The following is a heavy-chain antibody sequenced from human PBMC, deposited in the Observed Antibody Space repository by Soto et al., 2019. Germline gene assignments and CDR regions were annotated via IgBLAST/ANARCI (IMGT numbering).Heavy chain of an antibody. V-gene: IGHV1-18*01. CDR2: IGVYNGNT. J-gene: IGHJ4*02. Sequence: QVQLVQSGPEMKKPGASVQVSCKASGYTFSDYGITWARQAPGQGLEWLGWIGVYNGNTNYAQKRQGRVTRTADPSTNTAYMELRGLGSDDTAVYYCARAKGSGYYFDYWGQGTLVSGSS. CDR3: ARAKGSGYYFDY. CDR1: GYTFSDYG. D-gene: IGHD3-10*01.